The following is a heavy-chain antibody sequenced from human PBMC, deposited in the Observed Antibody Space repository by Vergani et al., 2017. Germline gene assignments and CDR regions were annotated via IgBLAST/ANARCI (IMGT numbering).Heavy chain of an antibody. Sequence: QVQLQESGPGLVKPSETLSLTCTVSGGSISSHYWSWIRQPPGKGLEWIVYIYYSGSKNYNPSLKSRVTISVDTSKNQFSRKLSSVTAADTAVYYCAIEGKRIVDGIDYWGQGTLVTVSS. V-gene: IGHV4-59*11. CDR3: AIEGKRIVDGIDY. CDR2: IYYSGSK. CDR1: GGSISSHY. D-gene: IGHD2-15*01. J-gene: IGHJ4*02.